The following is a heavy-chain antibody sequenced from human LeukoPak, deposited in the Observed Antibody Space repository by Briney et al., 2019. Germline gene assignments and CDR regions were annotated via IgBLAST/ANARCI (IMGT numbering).Heavy chain of an antibody. CDR1: GFTVSSNY. D-gene: IGHD4-4*01. CDR2: IYSGGST. Sequence: GGSLRLSCAASGFTVSSNYMSWVRQAPGKGLEWVSVIYSGGSTYYADSVKGRFTISRDNSKNTLYLQMNSLRAEDTAVYYCARDPSLRVTLDSWGQGTLVTVSS. CDR3: ARDPSLRVTLDS. J-gene: IGHJ5*01. V-gene: IGHV3-66*01.